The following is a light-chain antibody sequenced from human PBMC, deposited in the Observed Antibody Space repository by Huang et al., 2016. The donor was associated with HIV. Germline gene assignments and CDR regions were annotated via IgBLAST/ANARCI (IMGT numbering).Light chain of an antibody. Sequence: TQSPDTLSVSPGERAILSCRASQSITVNLAWYQQRPGQPPRLLIYDASTRATGIPARFSCWGSGTEFTLFINSVQSEDVALYYCQQYSNWPPWTFGQGTTVDI. CDR1: QSITVN. V-gene: IGKV3-15*01. CDR2: DAS. J-gene: IGKJ1*01. CDR3: QQYSNWPPWT.